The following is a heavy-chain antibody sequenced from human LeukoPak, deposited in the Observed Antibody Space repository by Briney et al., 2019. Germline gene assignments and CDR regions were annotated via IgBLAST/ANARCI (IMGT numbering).Heavy chain of an antibody. Sequence: GGSLRLSCAASGFTFNIYDMNWVRQAPGKGPEWISYISSSGRSIYYADSVKGRFTISRDNAKNSVYLQMNSLRVEDKAIYYCAKEDIAGNGFPFDSWGQGTMVTVSS. V-gene: IGHV3-48*03. J-gene: IGHJ4*02. CDR2: ISSSGRSI. CDR1: GFTFNIYD. D-gene: IGHD5-12*01. CDR3: AKEDIAGNGFPFDS.